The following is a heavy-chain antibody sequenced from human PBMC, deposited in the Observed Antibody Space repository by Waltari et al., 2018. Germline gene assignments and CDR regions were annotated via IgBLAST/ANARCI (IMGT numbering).Heavy chain of an antibody. CDR1: GFTFSTFW. CDR3: ASDVHSGRYGWFDP. J-gene: IGHJ5*02. CDR2: IKSDGSAT. V-gene: IGHV3-74*01. Sequence: EVQLVESGGDLVQPGGSRRLSCAASGFTFSTFWVHWVRQVPGKGLVWVSGIKSDGSATSYADSVKCRFTISRDNAKNTVYLQMNSLRAEDTAVYHCASDVHSGRYGWFDPWGQGTLVTVSS. D-gene: IGHD1-26*01.